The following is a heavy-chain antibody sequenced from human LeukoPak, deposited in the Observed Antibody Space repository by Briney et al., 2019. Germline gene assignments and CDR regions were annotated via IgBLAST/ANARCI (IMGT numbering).Heavy chain of an antibody. CDR1: GFTFSSYG. CDR3: AKEPYGDLHYFDY. CDR2: ISYDGSNR. D-gene: IGHD4-17*01. V-gene: IGHV3-30*18. J-gene: IGHJ4*02. Sequence: GGSLRLSCAASGFTFSSYGMHWVRQAPGKGLEWVAVISYDGSNRYYADSVKGRFTISRDNSKNTLCLQMNGLRAEDTAVYYCAKEPYGDLHYFDYWGQGTLVTVSS.